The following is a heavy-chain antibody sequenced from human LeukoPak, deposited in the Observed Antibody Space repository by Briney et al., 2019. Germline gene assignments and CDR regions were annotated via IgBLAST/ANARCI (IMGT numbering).Heavy chain of an antibody. Sequence: ASVKVSCKSSGYTFTGYYMHWVRQAPGQGLEWMGWINPNSGDTNYAQKSQGRVTMTRDTSISTAYMELSRLRSDDTAVYYCAREPSYYDSWSYYNPLDYWGQGTLVTVSS. CDR2: INPNSGDT. CDR1: GYTFTGYY. V-gene: IGHV1-2*02. CDR3: AREPSYYDSWSYYNPLDY. D-gene: IGHD3-10*01. J-gene: IGHJ4*02.